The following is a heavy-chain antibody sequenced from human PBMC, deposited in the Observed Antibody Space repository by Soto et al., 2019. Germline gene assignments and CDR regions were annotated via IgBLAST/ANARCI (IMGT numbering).Heavy chain of an antibody. CDR2: ISSSSSTI. J-gene: IGHJ4*02. V-gene: IGHV3-48*01. D-gene: IGHD2-2*01. Sequence: VQLVESGGGLVQPGGSLRLSCAASGFTFSSYSMNWVRQAPGKGLEWVSYISSSSSTIYYADSVKGRFTISRDNAKNSLYLQMNSLRAEDTAVYYCARDIPSTVGYWGQGTLVTVSS. CDR1: GFTFSSYS. CDR3: ARDIPSTVGY.